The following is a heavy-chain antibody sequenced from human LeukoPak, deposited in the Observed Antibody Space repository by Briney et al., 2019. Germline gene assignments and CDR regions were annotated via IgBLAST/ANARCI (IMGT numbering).Heavy chain of an antibody. CDR2: IYTSGST. D-gene: IGHD5-12*01. CDR1: GGSISSYY. CDR3: ARDISGYDPVYFDY. J-gene: IGHJ4*02. Sequence: SETLSLTCIVSGGSISSYYWSWIRQPAGKGLEWIGRIYTSGSTNYNPSLKSRVTMSVDTSKNQFSLKLSSVTAADTAVYYCARDISGYDPVYFDYWGQGTLVTVSS. V-gene: IGHV4-4*07.